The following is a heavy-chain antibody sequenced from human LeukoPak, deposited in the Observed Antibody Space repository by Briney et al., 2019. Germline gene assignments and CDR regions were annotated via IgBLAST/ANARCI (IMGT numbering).Heavy chain of an antibody. CDR2: IWYDGSNK. J-gene: IGHJ6*02. D-gene: IGHD6-13*01. CDR1: GFTFSSYG. V-gene: IGHV3-33*01. Sequence: GGSLRLSCAASGFTFSSYGMHWVRQAPGKGLEWVAVIWYDGSNKYYADSVKGRFTISRDNSKNTLYLQMNSLRAEDTAVYYCARDRQQQLVNNGMDVWGQGTTVTVSS. CDR3: ARDRQQQLVNNGMDV.